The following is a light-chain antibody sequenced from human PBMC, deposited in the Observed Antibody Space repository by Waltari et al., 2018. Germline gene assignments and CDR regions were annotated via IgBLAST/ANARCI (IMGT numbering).Light chain of an antibody. J-gene: IGLJ2*01. CDR3: SSDTSSSTLVL. CDR2: DVS. Sequence: QSALTQPASVSVSPGQSITISCTGTSSDVGGYNYVSWYQQNPGKAPKLMIYDVSKRPSGVSNRFSGSKSGNTASLTISGLQAEDESDYYCSSDTSSSTLVLFGGGTKLTGL. CDR1: SSDVGGYNY. V-gene: IGLV2-14*01.